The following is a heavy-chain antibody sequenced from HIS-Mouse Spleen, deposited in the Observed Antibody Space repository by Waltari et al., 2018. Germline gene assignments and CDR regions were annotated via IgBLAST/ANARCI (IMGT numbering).Heavy chain of an antibody. V-gene: IGHV4-39*01. Sequence: QLQLQESVPGLVKPSETLSLTCTVPGGSISSSSYYWGWIRQPPGKGLEWIGSIYYSGSTYYNPSLKSRVTISVDTSKNQFSLKLSSVTAADTAVYYCARRRGWFDYWGQGTLVTVSS. CDR3: ARRRGWFDY. D-gene: IGHD6-19*01. J-gene: IGHJ4*02. CDR2: IYYSGST. CDR1: GGSISSSSYY.